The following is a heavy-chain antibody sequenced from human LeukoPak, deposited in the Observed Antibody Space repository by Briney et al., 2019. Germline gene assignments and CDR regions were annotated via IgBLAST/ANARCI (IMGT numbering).Heavy chain of an antibody. V-gene: IGHV4-39*07. CDR3: AGERGEEYSSGWYKRNYFDN. J-gene: IGHJ4*02. CDR1: GDSFSSVTDY. D-gene: IGHD6-19*01. CDR2: GDYSGGT. Sequence: SETLSLTCTVSGDSFSSVTDYWAWIRQPPGKGRGWIASGDYSGGTYYNPSLESRVAISADMSKNQFSLKLTSVTGADTAVYYCAGERGEEYSSGWYKRNYFDNWGQGIRVTVSS.